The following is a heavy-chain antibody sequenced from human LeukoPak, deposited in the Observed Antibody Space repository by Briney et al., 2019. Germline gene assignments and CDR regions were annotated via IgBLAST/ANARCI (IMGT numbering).Heavy chain of an antibody. CDR1: GFTFSNYW. V-gene: IGHV3-7*01. J-gene: IGHJ4*02. Sequence: PGGSLRLSCAVSGFTFSNYWMSWARQSPGKGLEWVANIYLDGSRAYYVDSVKGRFTISRDNAKNSLYLQMNSLRAEDTAVYYCAASSIAARHGGKFDYWGQGTLVTVSS. CDR2: IYLDGSRA. D-gene: IGHD6-6*01. CDR3: AASSIAARHGGKFDY.